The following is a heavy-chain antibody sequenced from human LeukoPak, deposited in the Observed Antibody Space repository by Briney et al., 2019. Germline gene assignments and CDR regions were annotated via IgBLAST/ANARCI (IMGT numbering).Heavy chain of an antibody. Sequence: ASVKVSCKTSGFTFSSYAMSWVRQAPGKGLEWVSAISGSGGSTYYADSVKGRFTISRDNSKNTLYLQMNSLRAEDTAVYYCAEEYGSGRVPSGWGQGTLVTVSS. CDR1: GFTFSSYA. V-gene: IGHV3-23*01. J-gene: IGHJ4*02. CDR2: ISGSGGST. CDR3: AEEYGSGRVPSG. D-gene: IGHD3-10*01.